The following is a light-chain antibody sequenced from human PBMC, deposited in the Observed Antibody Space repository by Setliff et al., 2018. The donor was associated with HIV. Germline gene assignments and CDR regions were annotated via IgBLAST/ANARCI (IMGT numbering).Light chain of an antibody. CDR3: CSYSGGTTLFV. J-gene: IGLJ1*01. CDR1: SSDIGSYNL. V-gene: IGLV2-23*02. Sequence: QSALTQPASVSGSLGQSITISCTGTSSDIGSYNLVSWYQQHPGKAPKLTISEVSKGPSGVSSRFSGSKSGNTASLTISGLQTEDEADYYCCSYSGGTTLFVFGPGTKVTVL. CDR2: EVS.